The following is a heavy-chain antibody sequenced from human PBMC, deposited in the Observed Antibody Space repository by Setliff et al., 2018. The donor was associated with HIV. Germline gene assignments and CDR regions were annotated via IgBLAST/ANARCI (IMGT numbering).Heavy chain of an antibody. CDR2: IYSGGST. D-gene: IGHD3-3*01. Sequence: LRLSCAASGLTVSSNYVSWVRQAPGQGLEWVSIIYSGGSTYYADSVKGRFTISRDNSKNTLYLQMNSLRAEDTAMYYCVRGVQSPPHYSYYYMDVWGEGTMVTVSS. V-gene: IGHV3-53*01. J-gene: IGHJ6*03. CDR3: VRGVQSPPHYSYYYMDV. CDR1: GLTVSSNY.